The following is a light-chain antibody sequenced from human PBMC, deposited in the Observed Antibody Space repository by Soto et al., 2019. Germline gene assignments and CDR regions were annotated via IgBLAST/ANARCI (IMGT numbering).Light chain of an antibody. V-gene: IGKV3-15*01. Sequence: SVSPGERAALSCRASQSVGSNLAWYQRKPGQAPRLLIYGASTRATGIPSRFSGSGSGTEFTLTISSLQSEDFAVYYCQQYYDWPWTFGQGTKVDIK. CDR2: GAS. J-gene: IGKJ1*01. CDR1: QSVGSN. CDR3: QQYYDWPWT.